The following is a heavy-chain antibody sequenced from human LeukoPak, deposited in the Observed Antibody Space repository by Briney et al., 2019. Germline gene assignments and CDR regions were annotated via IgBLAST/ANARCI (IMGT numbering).Heavy chain of an antibody. D-gene: IGHD2-2*01. Sequence: PGGSLRLSCAASGFNFKAYAMSWVRQAPGKGLEWVSTIAGYTEATTYYADSVKGRFSISRDDSTNTLYLQMNSLRVEDTAVYHCARVRCSGPSCSSNWFDPWGQGTLVAVSS. CDR2: IAGYTEATT. J-gene: IGHJ5*02. V-gene: IGHV3-23*01. CDR3: ARVRCSGPSCSSNWFDP. CDR1: GFNFKAYA.